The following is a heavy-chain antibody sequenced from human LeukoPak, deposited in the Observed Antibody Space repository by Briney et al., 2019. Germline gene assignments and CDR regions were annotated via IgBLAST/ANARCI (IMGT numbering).Heavy chain of an antibody. V-gene: IGHV3-74*01. Sequence: GGSLRLSCAASGFTFSKYYMHWVRQAPGKGPVWISYINGDGSHTTYADSVKGRFTISRDNAINTVYLQMNSLRDEDTAIYYCVNMVSDSGVEGKWGQGTLVTVSS. D-gene: IGHD3-10*01. CDR3: VNMVSDSGVEGK. J-gene: IGHJ4*02. CDR1: GFTFSKYY. CDR2: INGDGSHT.